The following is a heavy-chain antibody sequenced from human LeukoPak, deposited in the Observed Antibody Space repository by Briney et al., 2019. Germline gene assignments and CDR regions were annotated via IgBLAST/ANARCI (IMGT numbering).Heavy chain of an antibody. D-gene: IGHD1-26*01. V-gene: IGHV3-48*04. CDR2: ISWNSGSI. Sequence: PGGSLRLSCAASGFTFSTYSMNWVRQAPGKGLEWVSGISWNSGSIGYADSVKGRFTISRDNAKNSLYLQMNSLRAEDTAVYYCATSGSYFRYYFDHWGQGTLVTVSS. CDR3: ATSGSYFRYYFDH. J-gene: IGHJ4*02. CDR1: GFTFSTYS.